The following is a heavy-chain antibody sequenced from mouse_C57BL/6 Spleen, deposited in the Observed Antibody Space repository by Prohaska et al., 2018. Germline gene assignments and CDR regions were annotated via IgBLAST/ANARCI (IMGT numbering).Heavy chain of an antibody. V-gene: IGHV9-3*01. Sequence: QIQLVQSGPELKKPGETVQISCKASGYTFTTYGMSWVKQAPGKGLKWMGWINTYAGVPTYADDFKGRFAFSLETSASTAYLQINNLKNEDTATYFCARGGFSYAMDYWGQGTSVTVSS. CDR2: INTYAGVP. J-gene: IGHJ4*01. CDR1: GYTFTTYG. CDR3: ARGGFSYAMDY.